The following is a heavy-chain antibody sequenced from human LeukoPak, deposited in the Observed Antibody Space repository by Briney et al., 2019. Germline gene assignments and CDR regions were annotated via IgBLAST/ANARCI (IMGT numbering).Heavy chain of an antibody. CDR2: ISISSSYI. D-gene: IGHD3-3*01. J-gene: IGHJ1*01. CDR3: ARRGAAIFGVANSLKH. CDR1: GFTFSSYS. Sequence: GGALRLSCAGSGFTFSSYSMDWGRQGPGEGLGVGSSISISSSYIYYGDSGKGRVTISRDNSKNTLDLQMKSLRGGDTAVDYCARRGAAIFGVANSLKHWGQGTLATAPS. V-gene: IGHV3-21*01.